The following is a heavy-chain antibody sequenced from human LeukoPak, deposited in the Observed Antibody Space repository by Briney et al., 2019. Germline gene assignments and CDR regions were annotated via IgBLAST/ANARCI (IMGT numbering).Heavy chain of an antibody. Sequence: GGSLRLSCAASGFTLSSYAMSWVRQAPGKGLEWVSAISGSGGSTYYADSVKGRFTISRDNSKNTLYLQMNSLRAEDTAVYYCAKDPSVVPAANWFDPWGQGTLVTVSS. CDR2: ISGSGGST. J-gene: IGHJ5*02. CDR1: GFTLSSYA. CDR3: AKDPSVVPAANWFDP. V-gene: IGHV3-23*01. D-gene: IGHD2-2*01.